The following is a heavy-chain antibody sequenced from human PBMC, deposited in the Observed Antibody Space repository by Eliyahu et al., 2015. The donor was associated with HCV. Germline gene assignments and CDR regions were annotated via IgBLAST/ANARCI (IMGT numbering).Heavy chain of an antibody. Sequence: QVTLKESGPVLVKPTETLTLTCTVSGFSLSNARMGVSWIRQPPGKALEWLAHIFSSDEKSYSTSLKSRLTISKDTSKSQVVLTMTNLDPVDTATYYCARHGRVSYWYDSSGYQFDYWGQGTLVTVSS. CDR3: ARHGRVSYWYDSSGYQFDY. CDR1: GFSLSNARMG. V-gene: IGHV2-26*01. J-gene: IGHJ4*02. D-gene: IGHD3-22*01. CDR2: IFSSDEK.